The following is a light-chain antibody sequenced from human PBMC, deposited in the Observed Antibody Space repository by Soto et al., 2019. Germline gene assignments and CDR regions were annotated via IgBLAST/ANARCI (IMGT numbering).Light chain of an antibody. CDR3: AIWDLSLRAWV. CDR1: TSNIGSNT. J-gene: IGLJ3*02. V-gene: IGLV1-44*01. CDR2: SND. Sequence: QSVLTQPPSASGTPGQRVTISYSGTTSNIGSNTVSWYQHLPGTAPKLLIYSNDQRPSGVPDRFSGSKSGTSASLAISGLQSEDEADYYCAIWDLSLRAWVFGGGTKLTVL.